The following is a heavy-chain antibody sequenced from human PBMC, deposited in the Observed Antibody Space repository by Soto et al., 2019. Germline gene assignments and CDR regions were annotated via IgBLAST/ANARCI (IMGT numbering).Heavy chain of an antibody. CDR3: ARESGSSGMDV. J-gene: IGHJ6*02. V-gene: IGHV4-31*03. Sequence: QVQLQESGPGLVKPSQTLSLTCTVSGGSISSCDCSWTWVRQHPGKGLEWTGYINYSGDTYYNPSLKSRLTISSDTSKNQFSPRLSSVAAADTAVYYCARESGSSGMDVWGQGTTVTVSS. CDR2: INYSGDT. CDR1: GGSISSCDCS. D-gene: IGHD3-10*01.